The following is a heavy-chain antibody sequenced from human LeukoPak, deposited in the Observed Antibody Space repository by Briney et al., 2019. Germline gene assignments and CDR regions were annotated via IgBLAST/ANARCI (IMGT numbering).Heavy chain of an antibody. CDR2: INWNGGST. J-gene: IGHJ4*02. Sequence: PGGSLRLSCAASGFTFSNYGMSWVRQAPGKGLEWVSGINWNGGSTGYADSVKGRFTISRDNAKNSLYLQMNSLRAEDTALYYCARGGMGELLRSHPFDYWGQGTLVTVSS. D-gene: IGHD1-26*01. CDR3: ARGGMGELLRSHPFDY. CDR1: GFTFSNYG. V-gene: IGHV3-20*04.